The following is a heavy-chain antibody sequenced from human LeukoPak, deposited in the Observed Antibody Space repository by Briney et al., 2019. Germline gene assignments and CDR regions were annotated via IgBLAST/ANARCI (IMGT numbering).Heavy chain of an antibody. CDR3: ARWYSGRYGDFDN. CDR2: FYYSGST. V-gene: IGHV4-59*08. CDR1: GGPIISDY. D-gene: IGHD1-26*01. J-gene: IGHJ4*02. Sequence: SETLSLTCTVSGGPIISDYWSWTRQPPGKGLEWIGYFYYSGSTNYNPSLKSRVTISVDTSKNQLSLKLSSVTAADTAVYYCARWYSGRYGDFDNWGQGTLVTVSS.